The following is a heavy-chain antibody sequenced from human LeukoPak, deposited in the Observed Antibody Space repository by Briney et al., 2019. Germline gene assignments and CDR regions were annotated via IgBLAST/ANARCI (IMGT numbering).Heavy chain of an antibody. J-gene: IGHJ4*02. Sequence: GGSLRLSCAASGFTFSSYWMHWVRQAPGKGLVWVSRINTDGSSTSYADSVKGRFTISRDNAKNTLYLQMNSLRAEDTAVYYCARYGSSWYVVGYYFDYWGQGTLVTVSS. CDR1: GFTFSSYW. V-gene: IGHV3-74*01. CDR3: ARYGSSWYVVGYYFDY. CDR2: INTDGSST. D-gene: IGHD6-13*01.